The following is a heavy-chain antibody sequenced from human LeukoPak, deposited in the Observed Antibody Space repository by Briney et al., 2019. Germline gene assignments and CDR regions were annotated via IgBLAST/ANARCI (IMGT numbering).Heavy chain of an antibody. J-gene: IGHJ4*02. Sequence: GGSLRLSCAASGFTFSGYAMSWVRQAPGKGLEWVSAISGSGGSTYYADSVKGRFTISRDNSKNTLYLQMNNLRAEDTAVYYCAKGRVRMTTVTPVDYWGQGTLVTVSS. CDR3: AKGRVRMTTVTPVDY. CDR1: GFTFSGYA. CDR2: ISGSGGST. D-gene: IGHD4-11*01. V-gene: IGHV3-23*01.